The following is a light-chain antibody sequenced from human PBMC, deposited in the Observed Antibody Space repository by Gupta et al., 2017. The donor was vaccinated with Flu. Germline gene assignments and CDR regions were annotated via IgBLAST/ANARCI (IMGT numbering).Light chain of an antibody. CDR3: ASWDDSRSGSV. CDR2: TND. J-gene: IGLJ3*02. Sequence: QSVLTQPPSASGTPGQRVAISCSGDSSNIGRNYVYWYQQLPGTAPKLLITTNDQRPSGVPERLSGSKSGTSASLAISGLRVDDEATYYCASWDDSRSGSVFGGGIKLTVL. V-gene: IGLV1-47*01. CDR1: SSNIGRNY.